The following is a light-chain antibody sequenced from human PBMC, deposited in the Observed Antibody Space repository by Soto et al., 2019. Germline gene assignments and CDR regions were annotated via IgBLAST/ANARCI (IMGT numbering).Light chain of an antibody. J-gene: IGLJ1*01. V-gene: IGLV2-18*01. Sequence: QSALTQPPFGSGSPGQAVTISCTGTSSDVGSYNRISWYQQPPGTAPKLIMFEVSNRPSGVPDRFSGSKSGSSASLTISGLQAEDEADYYCSLYISGSTYVFGTGTKVTV. CDR2: EVS. CDR3: SLYISGSTYV. CDR1: SSDVGSYNR.